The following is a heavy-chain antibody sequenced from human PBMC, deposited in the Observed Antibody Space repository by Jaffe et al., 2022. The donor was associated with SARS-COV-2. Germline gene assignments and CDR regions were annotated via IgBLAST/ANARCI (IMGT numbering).Heavy chain of an antibody. D-gene: IGHD5-12*01. CDR2: ISYDGSNK. V-gene: IGHV3-30-3*01. Sequence: QVQLVESGGGVVQPGRSLRLSCAASGFTFSSYAMHWVRQAPGKGLEWVAVISYDGSNKYYADSVKGRFTISRDNSKNTLYLQMNSLRAEDTAVYYCARDPDGYNKGYYYYGMDVWGQGTTVTVSS. CDR1: GFTFSSYA. CDR3: ARDPDGYNKGYYYYGMDV. J-gene: IGHJ6*02.